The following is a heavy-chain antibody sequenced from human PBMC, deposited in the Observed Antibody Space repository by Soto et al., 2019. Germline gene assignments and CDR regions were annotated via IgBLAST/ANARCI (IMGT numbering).Heavy chain of an antibody. J-gene: IGHJ4*02. CDR1: GGSISSGDYY. CDR2: IYYSGST. D-gene: IGHD5-12*01. CDR3: ARLDNSGYDYRIDY. V-gene: IGHV4-30-4*01. Sequence: PSETLSLTCTVSGGSISSGDYYWSWIRQPPGKGLEWIGYIYYSGSTYYNPSLKSRVTISVDTSKNQFSLKLSSVTAADTAVYYCARLDNSGYDYRIDYWGQGTLVTVSS.